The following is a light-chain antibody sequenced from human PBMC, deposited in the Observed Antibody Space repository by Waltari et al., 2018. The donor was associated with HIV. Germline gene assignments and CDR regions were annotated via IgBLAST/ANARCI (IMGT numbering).Light chain of an antibody. CDR3: QQSYNTVVFT. V-gene: IGKV1-39*01. CDR2: GAS. J-gene: IGKJ2*01. CDR1: ESVYTY. Sequence: IRLTRFPSPLSASAGNRVTITCRASESVYTYLHLYQQKPGEDPKILIHGASRLQNAVPPRFSGGGYGTKFTLTIDNLRPEDFATYFCQQSYNTVVFTFGQGTTIEN.